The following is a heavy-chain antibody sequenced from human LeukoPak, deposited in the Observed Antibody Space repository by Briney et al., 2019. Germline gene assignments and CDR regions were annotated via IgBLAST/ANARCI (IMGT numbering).Heavy chain of an antibody. V-gene: IGHV3-30*02. Sequence: GGSLRLSCAASGFTFSSYGMHWVRQAPGKGLEWVAFIRYDGSNKYYADSVKGRFTISRDNAKNSLYLQMNSLRAGDTAVYYCARDNRGGLDYWGQGTLVTVSS. CDR1: GFTFSSYG. CDR2: IRYDGSNK. J-gene: IGHJ4*02. D-gene: IGHD3-16*01. CDR3: ARDNRGGLDY.